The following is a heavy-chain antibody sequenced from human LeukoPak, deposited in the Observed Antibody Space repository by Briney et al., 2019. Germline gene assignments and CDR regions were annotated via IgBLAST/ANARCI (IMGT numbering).Heavy chain of an antibody. CDR3: AKIAAQGSWFDP. Sequence: SETLSLTCAVYGGSFSGYYWSWIRQPPGKGLEWIGEINHSGSTNYNPSLKSRVTISVDTSKNQFSLKLSSVTAADTAVYYCAKIAAQGSWFDPWGQGTLVTVSS. CDR1: GGSFSGYY. J-gene: IGHJ5*02. D-gene: IGHD6-6*01. CDR2: INHSGST. V-gene: IGHV4-34*01.